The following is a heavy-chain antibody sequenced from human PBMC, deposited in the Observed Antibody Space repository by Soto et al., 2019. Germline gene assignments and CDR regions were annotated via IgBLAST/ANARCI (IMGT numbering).Heavy chain of an antibody. D-gene: IGHD6-19*01. J-gene: IGHJ4*01. V-gene: IGHV1-2*02. CDR3: ATSSDWSPLLAY. CDR2: INPNGGGT. Sequence: QVQLVQSGAEVTKPGASVKVSSKTSEYTFTGYYLHWVRQVPGQGLEWMGWINPNGGGTIYAQKFQGRLTMTRDTSITTAYMELSRLRSDDTAFYYCATSSDWSPLLAYWGHGTLVTVSS. CDR1: EYTFTGYY.